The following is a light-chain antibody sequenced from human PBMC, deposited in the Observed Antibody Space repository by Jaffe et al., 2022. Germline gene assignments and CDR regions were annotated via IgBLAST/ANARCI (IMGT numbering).Light chain of an antibody. CDR3: QHLNSYPLA. Sequence: DIQLTQSPSFLSASVGDRVTITCRASQGISSYLAWYQQKPGKAPKVLIYAASTLQSGVPSRFSGSGSGTEFTLTISSLQPEDSATYFCQHLNSYPLAFGGGTKVEIK. CDR2: AAS. CDR1: QGISSY. J-gene: IGKJ4*01. V-gene: IGKV1-9*01.